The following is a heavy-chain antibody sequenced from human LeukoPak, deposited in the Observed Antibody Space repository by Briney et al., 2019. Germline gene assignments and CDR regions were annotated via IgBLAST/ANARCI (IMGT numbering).Heavy chain of an antibody. D-gene: IGHD3-22*01. Sequence: GGSLRLSCAASGFTFSSYEMNWVRQAPGKGLEWVSYISSSGSTIYYVDSVKGRFTISRDNAKNSLYLQMNSLRAEDTAVYYCAKDFGVVRFDYWGQGTLVTVSS. CDR2: ISSSGSTI. CDR1: GFTFSSYE. J-gene: IGHJ4*02. V-gene: IGHV3-48*03. CDR3: AKDFGVVRFDY.